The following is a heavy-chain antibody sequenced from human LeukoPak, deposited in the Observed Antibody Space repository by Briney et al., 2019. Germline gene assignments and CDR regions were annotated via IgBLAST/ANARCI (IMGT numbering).Heavy chain of an antibody. CDR2: IYYSGST. D-gene: IGHD2-21*02. Sequence: SETLSLTCTVSSDSIYSSNYYWGWIRQPPGKGLEWIGSIYYSGSTYYNSSLKSRVTISVDTSKNQFSPKLSSLTAADTAVYYCARAAYCGGDCYLFDYWGQGTLVTVFS. CDR3: ARAAYCGGDCYLFDY. CDR1: SDSIYSSNYY. V-gene: IGHV4-39*01. J-gene: IGHJ4*02.